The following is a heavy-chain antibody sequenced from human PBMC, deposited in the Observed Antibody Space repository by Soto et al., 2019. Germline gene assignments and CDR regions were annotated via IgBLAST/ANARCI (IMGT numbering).Heavy chain of an antibody. Sequence: EVQLLESGGGLVQPGGSLRLSCAASGFTFSSYDMHWVRQATGKGLEWVSAIGTAGDTYYPGSVKGRFTISRENAKNSLYLQMNSLRAGDTAVYYCARGNYDFWSGYLLDPWGQGTLVTVSS. D-gene: IGHD3-3*01. CDR2: IGTAGDT. V-gene: IGHV3-13*01. J-gene: IGHJ5*02. CDR3: ARGNYDFWSGYLLDP. CDR1: GFTFSSYD.